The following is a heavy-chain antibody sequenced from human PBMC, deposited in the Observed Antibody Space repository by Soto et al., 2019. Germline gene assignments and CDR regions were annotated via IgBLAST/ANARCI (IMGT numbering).Heavy chain of an antibody. J-gene: IGHJ6*02. Sequence: QAQLQQGGAGLLKPSETLSLTCAVYGGSFSGYYWTWIRQPPGKGPEWIGEINHSGNTNYNPSLKSRVTIAVDTSKRQVFLRLSSVTAADVAAYYCARGSRRYCSGTTCHYYYGMDVWGQGTTVTVSS. CDR2: INHSGNT. CDR1: GGSFSGYY. D-gene: IGHD2-15*01. V-gene: IGHV4-34*01. CDR3: ARGSRRYCSGTTCHYYYGMDV.